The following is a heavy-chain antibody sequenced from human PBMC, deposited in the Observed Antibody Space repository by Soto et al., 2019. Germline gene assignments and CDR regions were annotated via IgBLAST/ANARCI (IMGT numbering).Heavy chain of an antibody. V-gene: IGHV3-11*06. Sequence: PGGSLRLSCAASGFTFSDYYMSWIRQAPGKGLEWVSSVSRSSSYTYYADSLKGRFTISRDNSKNSLYLQMNSLRAEDTAVYYCARDRSDYSNSYYGMDVWGQGTTVTVSS. CDR3: ARDRSDYSNSYYGMDV. CDR1: GFTFSDYY. J-gene: IGHJ6*02. D-gene: IGHD3-3*01. CDR2: VSRSSSYT.